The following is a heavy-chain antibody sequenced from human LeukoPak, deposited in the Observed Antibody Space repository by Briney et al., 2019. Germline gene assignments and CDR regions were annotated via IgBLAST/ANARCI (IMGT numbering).Heavy chain of an antibody. D-gene: IGHD5-18*01. Sequence: GGSLRLSCAASGFTFSGYWMHWVPEAPGKGLVWVSRINGGGVSTNYADSVEGRFTVSRDNAKNTLYLQMDSLRAEDTAVYYCARGSDGYGNFVYWGQGTLVTVSS. J-gene: IGHJ4*02. CDR2: INGGGVST. CDR3: ARGSDGYGNFVY. V-gene: IGHV3-74*01. CDR1: GFTFSGYW.